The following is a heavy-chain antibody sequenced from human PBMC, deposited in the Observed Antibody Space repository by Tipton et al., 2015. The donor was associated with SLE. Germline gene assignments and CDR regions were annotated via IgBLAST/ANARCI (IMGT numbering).Heavy chain of an antibody. D-gene: IGHD3-3*01. CDR1: GFTFSSYG. CDR3: AKDGSSNYDFWSGYFGYYYGMDV. Sequence: SLRLSCAASGFTFSSYGMHWVRQAPSKGLEWVAVIWYDGSNKYYADSVKGRFTISRDNSKNTLYLQMNSLRAEDTAVYYCAKDGSSNYDFWSGYFGYYYGMDVWGQGTTVTVSS. J-gene: IGHJ6*02. V-gene: IGHV3-33*06. CDR2: IWYDGSNK.